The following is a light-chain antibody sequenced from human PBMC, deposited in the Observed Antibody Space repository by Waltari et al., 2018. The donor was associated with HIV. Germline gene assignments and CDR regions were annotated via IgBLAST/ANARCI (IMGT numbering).Light chain of an antibody. J-gene: IGKJ4*01. CDR1: QSLLHGRGFDY. CDR3: MQSLQTPLT. Sequence: DIVMTQSPLSLPVTPGEAASISCRSSQSLLHGRGFDYLDWYLQKPGQPPQLLIYLGSNRASGVSDRFSGSGSGTDFTLEISKVEPEDVGVYFCMQSLQTPLTFGGGTKVE. V-gene: IGKV2-28*01. CDR2: LGS.